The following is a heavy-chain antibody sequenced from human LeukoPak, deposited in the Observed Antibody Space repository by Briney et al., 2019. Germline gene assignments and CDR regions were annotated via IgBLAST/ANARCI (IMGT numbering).Heavy chain of an antibody. J-gene: IGHJ6*02. CDR2: TYYTGNT. D-gene: IGHD4-17*01. Sequence: PSETLSLTCAVSGGSISTSSTYHWGWIRQPPGKGLEWIGSTYYTGNTYYNPSLKSRVTISVDTSKNQFSLKLSSVTAADTAVYYCARRAPNSTVTPYYGMDVWGQGTTVTVSS. CDR1: GGSISTSSTYH. CDR3: ARRAPNSTVTPYYGMDV. V-gene: IGHV4-39*07.